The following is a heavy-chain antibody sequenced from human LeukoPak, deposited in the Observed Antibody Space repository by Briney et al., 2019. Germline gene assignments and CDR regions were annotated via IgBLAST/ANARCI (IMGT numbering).Heavy chain of an antibody. V-gene: IGHV4-30-2*01. Sequence: PSETLSLTCTVSGGSISSGGYYWSWIRQPPGKGLEWIGYIYHSGSTYYNPSLKSRVTISVDRSKNQFSLKLSSVTAADTAVYYCARGRVVPAAIQGEVFDPWGQGTLVTVSS. CDR3: ARGRVVPAAIQGEVFDP. D-gene: IGHD2-2*02. J-gene: IGHJ5*02. CDR2: IYHSGST. CDR1: GGSISSGGYY.